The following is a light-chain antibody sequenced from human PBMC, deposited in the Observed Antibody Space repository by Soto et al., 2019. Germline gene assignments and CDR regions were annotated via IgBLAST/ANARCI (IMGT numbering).Light chain of an antibody. Sequence: EIVLTQSPGTLSLSPGERATLSCRASQSVSSSYLAWYQQKPGQAPRLLIYGASSRATGIPDRLSGSGSGTHFTLTISRPEPEDFAVYYCQQYGSSPPWTFGQGTKVEIK. V-gene: IGKV3-20*01. CDR1: QSVSSSY. CDR3: QQYGSSPPWT. CDR2: GAS. J-gene: IGKJ1*01.